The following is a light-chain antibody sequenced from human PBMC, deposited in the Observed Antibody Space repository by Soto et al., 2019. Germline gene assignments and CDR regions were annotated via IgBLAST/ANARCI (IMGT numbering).Light chain of an antibody. CDR2: RSN. V-gene: IGLV1-47*01. CDR1: RSNIGNNY. J-gene: IGLJ1*01. CDR3: AAWDYSLSAYD. Sequence: QSVLTQPPSASGTPGQRVTISCSGSRSNIGNNYVHWYQQLPGTAPKLLIYRSNQRPSGVPDRFSGSKSGTSASLTISGPQPDDEAYYYCAAWDYSLSAYDFGTGTKVTVL.